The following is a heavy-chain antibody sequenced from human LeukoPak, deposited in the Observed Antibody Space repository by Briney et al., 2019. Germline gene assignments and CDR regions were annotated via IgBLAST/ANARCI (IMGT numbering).Heavy chain of an antibody. Sequence: GGSLRLSCAASGFTFSSYAMTWVRQAPGKGLEWVSTISGNGGSTYYADPVKGRFTISRDNSKNTLYLQMYSLRVEDTAVYYCVKVIVTTSEKGSAFHIWGQGTMVTVSS. CDR3: VKVIVTTSEKGSAFHI. D-gene: IGHD5-12*01. J-gene: IGHJ3*02. CDR2: ISGNGGST. CDR1: GFTFSSYA. V-gene: IGHV3-23*01.